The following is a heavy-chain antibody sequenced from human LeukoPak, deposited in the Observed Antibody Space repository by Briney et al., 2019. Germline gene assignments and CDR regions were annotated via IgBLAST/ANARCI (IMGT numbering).Heavy chain of an antibody. CDR2: IYTSGST. D-gene: IGHD6-19*01. V-gene: IGHV4-4*07. CDR1: GGSISSYY. CDR3: ARGRLAVAVREAFDI. Sequence: SETLSLTCTVPGGSISSYYWSWIRQPAGKGLEWIGRIYTSGSTNYNPSLKSRVTMSVDTSKNQFSLKLSSVTAADTAVYYCARGRLAVAVREAFDIWGHGTMVTVSS. J-gene: IGHJ3*02.